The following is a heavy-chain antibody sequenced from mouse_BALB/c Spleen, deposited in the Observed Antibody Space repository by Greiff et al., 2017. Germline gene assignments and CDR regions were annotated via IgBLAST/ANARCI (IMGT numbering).Heavy chain of an antibody. CDR3: ARSDGPGTWFAY. CDR2: ISTYYGDA. Sequence: VQLQQSGAELVRPGVSVTISCKGSGYTFTDYAMHWVKQSHAKSLEWIGVISTYYGDASYNQKFKGKATMTVDKSSSTAYMELARLTSEDSAIYYCARSDGPGTWFAYWGQGTLVTVSA. V-gene: IGHV1S137*01. CDR1: GYTFTDYA. J-gene: IGHJ3*01. D-gene: IGHD2-3*01.